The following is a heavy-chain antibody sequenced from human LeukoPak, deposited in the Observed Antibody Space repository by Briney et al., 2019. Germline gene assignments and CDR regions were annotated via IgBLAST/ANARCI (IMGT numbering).Heavy chain of an antibody. CDR3: ASSRAQYYYDSSGYPNEYYYFDY. Sequence: GGSLRLSCAASGFTFSSYSMNWVRQAPGKGLEWVSSISSSSSYIYYADSVKGRFTISRDNAKNSLYPQMNSLRAEDTAVYYCASSRAQYYYDSSGYPNEYYYFDYWGQGTLVTVSS. CDR1: GFTFSSYS. D-gene: IGHD3-22*01. V-gene: IGHV3-21*01. CDR2: ISSSSSYI. J-gene: IGHJ4*02.